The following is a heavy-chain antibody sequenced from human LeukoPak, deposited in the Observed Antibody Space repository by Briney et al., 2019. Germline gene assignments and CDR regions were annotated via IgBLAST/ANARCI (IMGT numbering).Heavy chain of an antibody. D-gene: IGHD1-26*01. CDR3: ARFIVGATVGFDY. V-gene: IGHV4-61*02. Sequence: SETLSLTCTVSGRSISSGSYYWSWIRQPAGKGLEWIGRIYTSGSTNYNPSLKSRVTISVDTSKNQFSLKLSSVTAADTAVYYCARFIVGATVGFDYWGQGTLVTVSS. CDR1: GRSISSGSYY. J-gene: IGHJ4*02. CDR2: IYTSGST.